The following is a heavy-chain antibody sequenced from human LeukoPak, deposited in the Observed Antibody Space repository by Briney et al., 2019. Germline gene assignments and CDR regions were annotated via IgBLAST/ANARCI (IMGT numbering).Heavy chain of an antibody. J-gene: IGHJ5*02. D-gene: IGHD3-22*01. V-gene: IGHV3-23*01. CDR2: ISGGGGST. CDR3: ASSPAYYYDSSGHNWFDP. CDR1: GFTFSSYA. Sequence: PGGSLRLSCAASGFTFSSYAMSWVRQAPGKGLEWVSAISGGGGSTYYADSVKGRFTISRDNSKKTLYLQMNSLRAEDTAVYYCASSPAYYYDSSGHNWFDPWGQGTLVTVSS.